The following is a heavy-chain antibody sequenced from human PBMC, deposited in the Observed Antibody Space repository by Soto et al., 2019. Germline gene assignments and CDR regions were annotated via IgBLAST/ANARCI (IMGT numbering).Heavy chain of an antibody. J-gene: IGHJ6*02. Sequence: QVQLVQSGAEVKKPGSSVKVSCKAPGGTFSSYAISWVRQAPGQGLEWMGGIIPIFGTAKYAQKFQGRVTITADESTSTGYMELSSLRSEDTAVYYCARSQGGSSSLDIYYYDYYGMDVWGQGTTVPVSS. CDR2: IIPIFGTA. D-gene: IGHD2-15*01. V-gene: IGHV1-69*01. CDR3: ARSQGGSSSLDIYYYDYYGMDV. CDR1: GGTFSSYA.